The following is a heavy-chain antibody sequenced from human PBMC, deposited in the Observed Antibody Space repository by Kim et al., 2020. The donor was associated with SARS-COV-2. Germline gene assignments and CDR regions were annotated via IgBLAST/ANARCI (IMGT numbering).Heavy chain of an antibody. D-gene: IGHD3-10*01. CDR1: GGSISNYY. CDR2: VYYSGST. V-gene: IGHV4-59*01. J-gene: IGHJ6*02. Sequence: SETLSLTCTVSGGSISNYYWSWIRQPPGKGLEWIGYVYYSGSTTYNPSLKSRVTMSVDTSKNQFFLKLSSVTAADTAVYYCARGGGVISTGFYYYYYGMDVWGQGTTVTVSS. CDR3: ARGGGVISTGFYYYYYGMDV.